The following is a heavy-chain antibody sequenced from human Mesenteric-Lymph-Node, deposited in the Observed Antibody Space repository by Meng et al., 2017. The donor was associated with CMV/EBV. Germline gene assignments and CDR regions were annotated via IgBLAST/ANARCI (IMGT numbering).Heavy chain of an antibody. D-gene: IGHD3-3*01. CDR3: AKGSDFWSGPLDY. V-gene: IGHV3-23*03. J-gene: IGHJ4*02. CDR1: GFTFSSYA. CDR2: IYSGGSST. Sequence: GESLKISCAASGFTFSSYAMSWVRQAPGKGLEWVSVIYSGGSSTYYADSVKGRFTISRDNSKNTLYLQMNSLRAEDTAVYYCAKGSDFWSGPLDYWGQGTLVTVSS.